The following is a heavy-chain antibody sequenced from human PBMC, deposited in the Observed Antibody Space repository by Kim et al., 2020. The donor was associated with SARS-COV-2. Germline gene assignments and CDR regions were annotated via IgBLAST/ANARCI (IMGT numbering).Heavy chain of an antibody. CDR1: EFSFTTNA. J-gene: IGHJ4*02. CDR2: ISYDGSSK. D-gene: IGHD3-10*01. CDR3: ARDRVGYYGSGILRL. V-gene: IGHV3-30-3*01. Sequence: GGSLRLSCAASEFSFTTNAMHWIRQAPGKGLEWLSRISYDGSSKYYADSVKGRFTISRDNSNNTLYLHMNNLRAEDTAIYYCARDRVGYYGSGILRLWGQGALVPVSS.